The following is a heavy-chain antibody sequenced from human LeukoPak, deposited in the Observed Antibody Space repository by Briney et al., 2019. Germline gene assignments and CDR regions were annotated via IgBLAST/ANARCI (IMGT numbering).Heavy chain of an antibody. CDR2: IYYSGST. V-gene: IGHV4-59*08. D-gene: IGHD3-22*01. CDR3: ARMDYYDKGAFDI. Sequence: SETLSLTCTVSGGSISSYYWSWIRQPPGKGLEWIGYIYYSGSTNYNPSLKSRVTISVDTSKNQFSLKLSSVTAADTAVYYCARMDYYDKGAFDIWGQGTMVTVSS. J-gene: IGHJ3*02. CDR1: GGSISSYY.